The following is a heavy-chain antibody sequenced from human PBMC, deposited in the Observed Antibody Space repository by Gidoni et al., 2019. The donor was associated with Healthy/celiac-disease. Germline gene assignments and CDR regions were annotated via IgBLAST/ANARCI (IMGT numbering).Heavy chain of an antibody. CDR2: LIPIFGTA. CDR3: AREKEGVVTKWLPYGMDV. J-gene: IGHJ6*02. D-gene: IGHD2-15*01. Sequence: QVQLVQSGAEVKKPGSSVKVSCKASGGTFSSYAISWVRQAPGQGLEWMGGLIPIFGTANYAQKFQGRVTITADESTSTAYMELSSLRSEDTAVYYCAREKEGVVTKWLPYGMDVWGQGTTVTVSS. V-gene: IGHV1-69*01. CDR1: GGTFSSYA.